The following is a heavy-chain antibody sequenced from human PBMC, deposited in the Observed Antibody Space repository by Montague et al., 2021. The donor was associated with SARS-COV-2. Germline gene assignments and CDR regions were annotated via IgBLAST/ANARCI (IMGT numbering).Heavy chain of an antibody. CDR1: GDSVRSGRHY. Sequence: SETLSLTCTVSGDSVRSGRHYWNWIRQPPGKGLEWIGYIYYSGSSYYNPSLESRVNMSIDTSKSQFSLTLTSVTAADTAVYYCARASVAVSTIPLLESWGQGALVTVSS. CDR2: IYYSGSS. J-gene: IGHJ1*01. V-gene: IGHV4-61*01. CDR3: ARASVAVSTIPLLES. D-gene: IGHD3-3*01.